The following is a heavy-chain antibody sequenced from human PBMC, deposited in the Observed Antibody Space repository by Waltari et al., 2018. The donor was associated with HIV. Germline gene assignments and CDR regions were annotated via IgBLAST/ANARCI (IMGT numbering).Heavy chain of an antibody. V-gene: IGHV1-18*01. D-gene: IGHD3-22*01. Sequence: QVHLVQSGAELWKPGAAVTVYCKASGYNFTTYGITWVRQAPGQGLEWMGWIRGYNGDTKYAQKVRGRVTMTTDTSTSTAYLEMGSLRFDDTAVYYCARDHYYGRSGYYSDYWGQGTLVTVSS. CDR3: ARDHYYGRSGYYSDY. CDR2: IRGYNGDT. J-gene: IGHJ4*02. CDR1: GYNFTTYG.